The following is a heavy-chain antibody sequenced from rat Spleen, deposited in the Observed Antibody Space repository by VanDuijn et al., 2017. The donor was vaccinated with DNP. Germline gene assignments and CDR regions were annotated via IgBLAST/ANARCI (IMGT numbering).Heavy chain of an antibody. Sequence: VQLKESGPGLVQPSQTLSLTCTVSGFSLTTYGLAWVRQPPGKGLEWIAAISSGGDTHYNSALKSRLSISRDISESQVFLKVNSLQTEDTAIYFCSKDSYGYNFDYWGQGVMVTVSS. CDR2: ISSGGDT. D-gene: IGHD1-6*01. V-gene: IGHV2S12*01. J-gene: IGHJ2*01. CDR1: GFSLTTYG. CDR3: SKDSYGYNFDY.